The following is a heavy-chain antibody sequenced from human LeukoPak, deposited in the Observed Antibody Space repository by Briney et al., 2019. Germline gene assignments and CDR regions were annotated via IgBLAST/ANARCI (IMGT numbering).Heavy chain of an antibody. V-gene: IGHV4-39*01. CDR1: GFTVSSTSQH. CDR3: ARQEYTGNGYEGDY. J-gene: IGHJ4*02. D-gene: IGHD6-6*01. CDR2: ICYSVSP. Sequence: SETLSLTCTVSGFTVSSTSQHWDWIGQPPGQGPEWIGSICYSVSPYYSPSLKSRVTIHVDKSKVQSTLNLGSVSAADTAVYYCARQEYTGNGYEGDYWGEGTRVTVS.